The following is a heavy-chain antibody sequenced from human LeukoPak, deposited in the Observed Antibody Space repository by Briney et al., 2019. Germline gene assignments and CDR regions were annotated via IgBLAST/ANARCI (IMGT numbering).Heavy chain of an antibody. Sequence: GGSLRLSCAASGFTLSEFGMHWVRQAPGKGLEWITFIRYDGYKKHYIDSVKGRFTTSRDNSKNTVSLQMSSLRAEDTSVYYCARNAHSFDSSGYYFHFWGQGTRVTVSS. CDR1: GFTLSEFG. D-gene: IGHD3-22*01. V-gene: IGHV3-30*02. CDR3: ARNAHSFDSSGYYFHF. CDR2: IRYDGYKK. J-gene: IGHJ4*02.